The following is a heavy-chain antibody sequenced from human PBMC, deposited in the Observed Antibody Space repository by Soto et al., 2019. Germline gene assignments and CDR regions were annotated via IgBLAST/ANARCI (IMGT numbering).Heavy chain of an antibody. Sequence: SETLLLTCTVSVGSISSGDYYWSWIRQPPGRGLEWIGYIYYSGSTYYNPSLKIRVTISVDTSKNQFSLKLSSVTAADTAVYYCARAPSRDYFDYWGQGTLVTVSS. CDR1: VGSISSGDYY. CDR3: ARAPSRDYFDY. J-gene: IGHJ4*02. CDR2: IYYSGST. V-gene: IGHV4-30-4*01.